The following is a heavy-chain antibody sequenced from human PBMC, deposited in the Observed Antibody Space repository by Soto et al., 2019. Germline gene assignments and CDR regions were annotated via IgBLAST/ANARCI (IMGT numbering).Heavy chain of an antibody. CDR3: ARAFAIDWYTYFFDY. Sequence: SVKVSCKASGGTFSSYAISWVRQAPGQGLEWMGGIIPIFGTANYAQKFQGRVTITADESTSTAYMELSSLRSEDTAVYYCARAFAIDWYTYFFDYWGQGPLVTVSS. V-gene: IGHV1-69*13. J-gene: IGHJ4*02. CDR2: IIPIFGTA. D-gene: IGHD3-9*01. CDR1: GGTFSSYA.